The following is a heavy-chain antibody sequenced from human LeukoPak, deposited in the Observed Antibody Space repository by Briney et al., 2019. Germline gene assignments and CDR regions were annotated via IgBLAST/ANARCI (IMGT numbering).Heavy chain of an antibody. D-gene: IGHD5-24*01. Sequence: GGSLRLSCAASGLTISSTYMSWVRQAPGKGLEWVSLIYSSGSTYYADSVKGRFTISRDNSKNTLFLQMNSLTAEDTAMYYCTRTFLSGDGYKVGHFDYWGQGTLVTVSS. CDR2: IYSSGST. CDR1: GLTISSTY. CDR3: TRTFLSGDGYKVGHFDY. V-gene: IGHV3-53*01. J-gene: IGHJ4*02.